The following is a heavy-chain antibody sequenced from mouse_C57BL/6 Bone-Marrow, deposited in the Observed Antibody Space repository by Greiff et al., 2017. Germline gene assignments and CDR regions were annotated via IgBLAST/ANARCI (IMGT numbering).Heavy chain of an antibody. V-gene: IGHV1-81*01. J-gene: IGHJ3*01. Sequence: VQLQESGAELARPGASVKLSCKASGYTFTSYGISWVKQRTGQGLEGIGEIYPRSGNTYYNEKFKGKATLTADKYSSTAYMEIRILTSEDSAVYFCARWGTWFAYWGQGTLVTVSA. CDR1: GYTFTSYG. CDR3: ARWGTWFAY. CDR2: IYPRSGNT.